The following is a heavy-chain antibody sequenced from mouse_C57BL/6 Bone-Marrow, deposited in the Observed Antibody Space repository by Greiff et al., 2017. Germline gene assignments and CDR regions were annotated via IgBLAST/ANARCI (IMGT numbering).Heavy chain of an antibody. D-gene: IGHD2-4*01. CDR2: ILPGSGST. CDR3: AREIYYDYDDWFAY. J-gene: IGHJ3*01. V-gene: IGHV1-9*01. CDR1: GYTFTGYW. Sequence: QVQLQQSGAELMKPGASVKLSCKATGYTFTGYWIEWVKQRPGHGLECIGEILPGSGSTNYNEKFKGKATFTADTSSNTAYMQLSSLTTEDSAFYYCAREIYYDYDDWFAYWGQGTLVTGSA.